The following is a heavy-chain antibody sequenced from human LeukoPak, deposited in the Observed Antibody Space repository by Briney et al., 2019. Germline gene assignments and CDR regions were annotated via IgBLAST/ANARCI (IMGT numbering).Heavy chain of an antibody. CDR2: ISSSTSYI. V-gene: IGHV3-21*01. CDR1: GFTFSSYS. CDR3: ASGSWGSDY. Sequence: GGSLRLSCAASGFTFSSYSMNWVRRAPGKGLEWVSSISSSTSYIYYADSVKGRFTISRDNAKNSLYLQMNSLRAEDTAVYYCASGSWGSDYWGQGTLVTVSS. J-gene: IGHJ4*02. D-gene: IGHD3-10*01.